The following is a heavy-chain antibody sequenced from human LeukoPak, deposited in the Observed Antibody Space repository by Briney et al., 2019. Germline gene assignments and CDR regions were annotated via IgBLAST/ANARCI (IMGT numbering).Heavy chain of an antibody. D-gene: IGHD3-10*01. Sequence: SETLSLTCTVSGGSISSSSYYWGWIRQPPGKGLEWIGSIYYSGSTYYNPSLKSRVTISVDTSKNQFSLKLSSVTAADTAVYYCARRSNGPVRGVLGYWGQGTLVTVSS. CDR1: GGSISSSSYY. V-gene: IGHV4-39*01. CDR2: IYYSGST. CDR3: ARRSNGPVRGVLGY. J-gene: IGHJ4*02.